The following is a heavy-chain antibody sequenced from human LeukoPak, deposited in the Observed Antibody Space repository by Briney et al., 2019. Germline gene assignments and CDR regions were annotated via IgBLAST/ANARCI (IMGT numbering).Heavy chain of an antibody. CDR3: AKDKRGSITHDY. D-gene: IGHD3-10*01. Sequence: SETLSLTCTVSGGSISSSSYFWGWIRQPPGKGLEWIGSIYYSGSTYYNPSLKSRVTISVDTSKNQFSLKLSSVTAADTAVYYCAKDKRGSITHDYWGQGTLVTASS. CDR2: IYYSGST. CDR1: GGSISSSSYF. J-gene: IGHJ4*02. V-gene: IGHV4-39*02.